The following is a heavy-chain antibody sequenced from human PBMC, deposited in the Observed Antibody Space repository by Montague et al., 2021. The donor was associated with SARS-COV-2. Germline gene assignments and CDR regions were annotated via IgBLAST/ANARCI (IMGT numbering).Heavy chain of an antibody. D-gene: IGHD1-1*01. CDR3: ARERQEVGIYFDP. V-gene: IGHV4-39*07. J-gene: IGHJ5*02. CDR2: ISYSGAT. CDR1: GSSMSTVNYY. Sequence: SETLSLTCTVSGSSMSTVNYYWGWVRQTPGKGLDRVGSISYSGATYYNPSLETRVSISRDTSKSQFSLELRSVTAADTAVYYCARERQEVGIYFDPWGHGTLVTVSS.